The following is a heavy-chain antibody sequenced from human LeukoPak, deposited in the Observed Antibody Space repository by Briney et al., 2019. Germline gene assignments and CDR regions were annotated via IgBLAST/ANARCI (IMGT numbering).Heavy chain of an antibody. V-gene: IGHV4-30-4*01. D-gene: IGHD3-22*01. CDR2: IYYSGST. J-gene: IGHJ3*02. CDR3: ARNYYDSSGYPDAFDI. CDR1: GGSISSGDYY. Sequence: PSETLSLTCTVSGGSISSGDYYWSWIRQPPGKGLEWIGYIYYSGSTYYNPSLKSRVTISVDTSKNQFSLKLSSVTAADTAVYYCARNYYDSSGYPDAFDIWGQGTMVTVSS.